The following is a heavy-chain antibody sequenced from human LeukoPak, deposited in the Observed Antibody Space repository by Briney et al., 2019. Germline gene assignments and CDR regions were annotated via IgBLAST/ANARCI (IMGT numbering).Heavy chain of an antibody. CDR2: INHSGST. CDR3: ARKYKIQRLNWFDP. J-gene: IGHJ5*02. V-gene: IGHV4-39*07. D-gene: IGHD5-18*01. Sequence: SETLSLTCTVSGGSISSGSYYWSWIRQPPGKGLEWTGEINHSGSTNYNPSLKSRVTISVDTSKNQFSLKLSSVTAADTAVYYCARKYKIQRLNWFDPWGREPWSPSPQ. CDR1: GGSISSGSYY.